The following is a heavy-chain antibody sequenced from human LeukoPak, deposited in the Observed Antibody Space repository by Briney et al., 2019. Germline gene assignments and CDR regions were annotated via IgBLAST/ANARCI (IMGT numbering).Heavy chain of an antibody. D-gene: IGHD1-26*01. CDR2: ISSSGSTI. J-gene: IGHJ4*02. V-gene: IGHV3-48*03. Sequence: GGSLRLSCAASGFTFSRYEMNWVRQAPGKGLEWVSYISSSGSTIYYADSVKGRFTISRDNAKNSLYLQMNSLRVEDTAMYYCASRIVGTPDYFDYWGQGTLVTVSS. CDR3: ASRIVGTPDYFDY. CDR1: GFTFSRYE.